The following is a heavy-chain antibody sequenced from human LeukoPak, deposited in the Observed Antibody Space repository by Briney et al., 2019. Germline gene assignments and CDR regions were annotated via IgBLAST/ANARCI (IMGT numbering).Heavy chain of an antibody. D-gene: IGHD1-26*01. V-gene: IGHV3-9*01. CDR1: GFTFNDFA. CDR2: ISWNSGSI. Sequence: PGGSLRLSCAASGFTFNDFAMHWVRQIPGKGLEWVSGISWNSGSIDYADSVKGRFTISRDNVKKSLYLQMNSLRAEDTALHFCAKAHSGSSAYFDYWGQGTLVTVSS. CDR3: AKAHSGSSAYFDY. J-gene: IGHJ4*02.